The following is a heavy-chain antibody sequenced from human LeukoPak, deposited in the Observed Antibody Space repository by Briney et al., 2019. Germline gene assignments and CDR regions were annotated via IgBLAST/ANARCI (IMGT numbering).Heavy chain of an antibody. Sequence: GGSLRLSCKGSGYAFSGDWMHWVRQAPGKGLVWVSRINNDGSSTGYADSVTGRFTISRDNAKNTLFLQVSSLRAEDTAVYYCASFNPISLSDYWGQGTLVTVSS. V-gene: IGHV3-74*01. CDR3: ASFNPISLSDY. D-gene: IGHD1-14*01. CDR1: GYAFSGDW. J-gene: IGHJ4*02. CDR2: INNDGSST.